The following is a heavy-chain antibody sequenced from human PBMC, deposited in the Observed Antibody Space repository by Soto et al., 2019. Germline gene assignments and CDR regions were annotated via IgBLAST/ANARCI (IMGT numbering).Heavy chain of an antibody. CDR2: TSFAERYK. CDR3: ARDPRGDYDTAAYLDS. J-gene: IGHJ4*02. V-gene: IGHV3-30*04. CDR1: GFTFTGYA. D-gene: IGHD3-22*01. Sequence: QVQLVESGGGGVQPGRSLRLSCEASGFTFTGYALPWVRQAPGKGLEWVAITSFAERYKFYAASVKGRFTISRDNSKNTLYLQRDSLSPEDTARYFFARDPRGDYDTAAYLDSWGLGAVVIVSS.